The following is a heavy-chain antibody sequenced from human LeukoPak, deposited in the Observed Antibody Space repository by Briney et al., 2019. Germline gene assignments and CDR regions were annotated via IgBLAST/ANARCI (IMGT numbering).Heavy chain of an antibody. CDR3: ARDLSYYGSGSLFQH. CDR2: INPSGGST. Sequence: GASVQVSCKASGYTFTSYYMHWVRQAPGQGLEWMGIINPSGGSTSYAQKFQGRVAMTRDTSTSTVYMELSSLRSEDTAVYYCARDLSYYGSGSLFQHWGQGTLVTVSS. J-gene: IGHJ1*01. V-gene: IGHV1-46*01. D-gene: IGHD3-10*01. CDR1: GYTFTSYY.